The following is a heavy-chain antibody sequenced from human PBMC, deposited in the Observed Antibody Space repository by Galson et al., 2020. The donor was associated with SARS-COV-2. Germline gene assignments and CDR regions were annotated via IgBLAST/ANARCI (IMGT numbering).Heavy chain of an antibody. Sequence: GGSLRLSCAASGFTFRNFAMNWVRQAPGKGLEWVSGMTGGTDRTHYADSVKGRFTISRDDSKNTVYLEMNSLRADDTAKYYCTKDGGRNYYGYLYLAVWGKGTTVTVAS. J-gene: IGHJ6*04. CDR3: TKDGGRNYYGYLYLAV. D-gene: IGHD3-22*01. V-gene: IGHV3-23*01. CDR1: GFTFRNFA. CDR2: MTGGTDRT.